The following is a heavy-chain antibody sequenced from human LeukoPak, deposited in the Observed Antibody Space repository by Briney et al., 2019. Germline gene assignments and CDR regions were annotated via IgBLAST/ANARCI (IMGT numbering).Heavy chain of an antibody. D-gene: IGHD2-2*03. J-gene: IGHJ4*02. Sequence: GASVKVSCKASGYTFTSYGISWVRQAPGQGLEWMGWISAYNGNTNYAQKLQGRVTMTTDTSTSTAYMELRSLRSDDTAVYYCARVAIVVVPAAIRVIYYFDYWGQGTLVTVSS. V-gene: IGHV1-18*01. CDR3: ARVAIVVVPAAIRVIYYFDY. CDR2: ISAYNGNT. CDR1: GYTFTSYG.